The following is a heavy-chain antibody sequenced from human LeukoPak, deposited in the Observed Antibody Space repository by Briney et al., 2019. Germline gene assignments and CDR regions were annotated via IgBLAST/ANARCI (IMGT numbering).Heavy chain of an antibody. CDR2: IRGTDYGGTT. J-gene: IGHJ4*02. Sequence: GGSLRLSCSASGFTFADYSMSWFRQAPGKGLEWLGFIRGTDYGGTTEYAASVKGRVTISRDDSRGIAYLQMDSLKTEDTAAYYCTRRRGCGSASCPGYFDFWGQGNMVAVSS. V-gene: IGHV3-49*03. CDR1: GFTFADYS. D-gene: IGHD2-2*01. CDR3: TRRRGCGSASCPGYFDF.